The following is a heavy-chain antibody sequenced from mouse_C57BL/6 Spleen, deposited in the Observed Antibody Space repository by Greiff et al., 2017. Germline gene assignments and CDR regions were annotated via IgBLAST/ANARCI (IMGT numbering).Heavy chain of an antibody. CDR3: ARDYDVYPPHAMDY. D-gene: IGHD2-3*01. CDR2: IYPGSGNT. V-gene: IGHV1-76*01. CDR1: GYTFTDYY. Sequence: VKLVESGAELVRPGASVKLSCKASGYTFTDYYINWVKQRPGQGLEWIARIYPGSGNTYYNEKFKGKATLTAEKSSSTAYMQLSSLTSEGSAVYFCARDYDVYPPHAMDYCGQEKSDTASS. J-gene: IGHJ4*01.